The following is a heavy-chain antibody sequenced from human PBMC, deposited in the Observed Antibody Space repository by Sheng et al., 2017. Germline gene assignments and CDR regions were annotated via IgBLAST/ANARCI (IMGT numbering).Heavy chain of an antibody. CDR3: ATAVAMSGHDAFDI. D-gene: IGHD6-19*01. J-gene: IGHJ3*02. CDR1: GYTFTGYY. Sequence: QVQLVQSGAEVKKPGASVKVSCKASGYTFTGYYMHWVRQAPGLGLEWMGWINPNTGGTNYAQKFQGRITMTRDTSINTAYMELSRLRSDDTAIYYCATAVAMSGHDAFDIWGQGTMVTVSS. CDR2: INPNTGGT. V-gene: IGHV1-2*02.